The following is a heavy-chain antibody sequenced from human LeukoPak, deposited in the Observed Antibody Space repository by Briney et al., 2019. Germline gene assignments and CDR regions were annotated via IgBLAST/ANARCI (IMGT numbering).Heavy chain of an antibody. CDR1: GFTFTNYW. D-gene: IGHD3-22*01. CDR2: IKQDRSEK. J-gene: IGHJ3*02. CDR3: ARPVPRGYYYYDALHI. V-gene: IGHV3-7*01. Sequence: GGSLRLSCAASGFTFTNYWMSWVRQAPGKGLELVANIKQDRSEKYYVDSVKGRFTISRDNAKNSLYLQMNTLRDEDTAVYYCARPVPRGYYYYDALHIWGQGTMVTVSS.